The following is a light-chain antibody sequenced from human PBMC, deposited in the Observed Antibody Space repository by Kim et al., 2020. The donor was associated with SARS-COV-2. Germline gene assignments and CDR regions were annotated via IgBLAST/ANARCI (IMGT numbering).Light chain of an antibody. Sequence: ATPEDKVHTYCNASRHLDDDVNWYQQKPGEPALFIIEEATTLVPGTPPRFSGSGYGTDFTLTINNVESEDAAYYFCLQHDNFPWTFGQGTKVDIK. J-gene: IGKJ1*01. CDR1: RHLDDD. V-gene: IGKV5-2*01. CDR3: LQHDNFPWT. CDR2: EAT.